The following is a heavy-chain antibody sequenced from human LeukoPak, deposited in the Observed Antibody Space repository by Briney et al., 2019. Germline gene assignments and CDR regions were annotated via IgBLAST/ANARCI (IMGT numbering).Heavy chain of an antibody. CDR3: ARGLYGSGYYYYYYMDV. D-gene: IGHD3-10*01. V-gene: IGHV4-34*01. CDR2: INHSGST. Sequence: PSETLSLTCTVSGGSISSYYWSWIRQPPGKGLEWIGEINHSGSTNYNPSLKSRVTISVDTSKNQFSLKLSSVTAADTAVYYCARGLYGSGYYYYYYMDVWGKGTTVTVSS. CDR1: GGSISSYY. J-gene: IGHJ6*03.